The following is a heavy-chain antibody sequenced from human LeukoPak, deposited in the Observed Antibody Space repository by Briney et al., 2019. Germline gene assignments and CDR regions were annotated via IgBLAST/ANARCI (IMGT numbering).Heavy chain of an antibody. V-gene: IGHV6-1*01. J-gene: IGHJ5*02. Sequence: SQTLSLTCAISGDSVSSNSAAWNWIRQSPSRGLEWLGRTYYRSKWYNDYAVSVKSRITINPDTSKNQFSLQLNSVTPEDTAVYYCAREGMWQWLVPGNWFDPWGQGTLVTVSS. CDR1: GDSVSSNSAA. D-gene: IGHD6-19*01. CDR3: AREGMWQWLVPGNWFDP. CDR2: TYYRSKWYN.